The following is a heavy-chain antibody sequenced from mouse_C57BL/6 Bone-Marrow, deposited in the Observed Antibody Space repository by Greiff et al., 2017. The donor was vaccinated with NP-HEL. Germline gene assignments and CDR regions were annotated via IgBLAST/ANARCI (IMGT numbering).Heavy chain of an antibody. V-gene: IGHV10-1*01. Sequence: EVQRVESGGGLVQPKGSLKLSCAASGFSFNTYAMNWVRQAPGKGLEWVARIRSKSNNYATYYADSVKDRFTISRDDSESMLYLQMNNLKTEDTAMYYCQYSNLYFDYWGQGTTLTVSS. J-gene: IGHJ2*01. D-gene: IGHD2-5*01. CDR2: IRSKSNNYAT. CDR3: QYSNLYFDY. CDR1: GFSFNTYA.